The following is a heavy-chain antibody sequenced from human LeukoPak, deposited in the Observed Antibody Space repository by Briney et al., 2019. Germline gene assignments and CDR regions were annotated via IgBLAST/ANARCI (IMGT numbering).Heavy chain of an antibody. CDR1: GFTVSSNY. CDR3: ARDRGSSFWYFDN. V-gene: IGHV3-53*01. Sequence: GGSLRLSCAASGFTVSSNYMSWVRQAPGKGLEWVSVIYSSGSTYYADSVRGRFTISRDHFQNTLYLQMNSLRAEDTAVYYCARDRGSSFWYFDNWGQGTLVTVSS. D-gene: IGHD3-3*01. CDR2: IYSSGST. J-gene: IGHJ4*02.